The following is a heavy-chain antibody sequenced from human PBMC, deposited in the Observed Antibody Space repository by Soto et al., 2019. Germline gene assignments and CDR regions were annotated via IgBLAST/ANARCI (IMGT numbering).Heavy chain of an antibody. J-gene: IGHJ3*02. CDR1: GFTFSSYA. Sequence: GGSLRLSCAASGFTFSSYAMSWVRQAPGKGLEWVSAISGSGGSTYYADSVKGRFTISRDNSKNTLYLQMNSLRAEDTAVYYCATTYYDFWSGYYTTDDDAFDIWGQGTMVTASS. D-gene: IGHD3-3*01. V-gene: IGHV3-23*01. CDR3: ATTYYDFWSGYYTTDDDAFDI. CDR2: ISGSGGST.